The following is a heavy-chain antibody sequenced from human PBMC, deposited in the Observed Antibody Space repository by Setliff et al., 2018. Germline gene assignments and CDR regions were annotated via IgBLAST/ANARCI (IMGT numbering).Heavy chain of an antibody. CDR2: IYDNDFA. J-gene: IGHJ5*02. Sequence: SETLSLTCTVSGGSISYFYWSWSRQPPGKGLEWIGYIYDNDFANYNPSLRSRVSISVDTSKNQFSLKLTSVTAADTAVYYCARGDDFHDGSGYYNPWGQGTLVTSPQ. V-gene: IGHV4-59*01. CDR1: GGSISYFY. CDR3: ARGDDFHDGSGYYNP. D-gene: IGHD3-22*01.